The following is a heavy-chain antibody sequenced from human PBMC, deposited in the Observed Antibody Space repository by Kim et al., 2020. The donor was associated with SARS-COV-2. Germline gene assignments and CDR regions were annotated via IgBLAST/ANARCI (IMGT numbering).Heavy chain of an antibody. CDR3: ARGNSVRGYSYDAGMDV. D-gene: IGHD5-18*01. J-gene: IGHJ6*02. V-gene: IGHV3-48*03. CDR2: ISSSGSTI. Sequence: GGSLRLSCAASGFTFSSYEMNWVRQAPGKGLEWVSYISSSGSTIYYADSVKGRFTISRDNAKNSLYLQMNSLRAEDTAVYYCARGNSVRGYSYDAGMDVWGQGTTVTVSS. CDR1: GFTFSSYE.